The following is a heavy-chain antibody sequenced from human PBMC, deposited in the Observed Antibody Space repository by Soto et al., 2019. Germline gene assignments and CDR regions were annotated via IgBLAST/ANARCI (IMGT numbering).Heavy chain of an antibody. V-gene: IGHV4-4*07. Sequence: PSETLSLTCTVSGGSISSYYWSWIRQPAGKGLEWIGRIYTSGSTNYNPSLKSRVTMSVDTSKNQFSLKLSSVTAADTAVYYCARRTPIAAASPFDYWGQGTLVTVS. D-gene: IGHD6-13*01. J-gene: IGHJ4*02. CDR2: IYTSGST. CDR3: ARRTPIAAASPFDY. CDR1: GGSISSYY.